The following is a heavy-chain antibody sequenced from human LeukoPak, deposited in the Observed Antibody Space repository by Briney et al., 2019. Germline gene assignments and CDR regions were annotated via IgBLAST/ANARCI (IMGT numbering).Heavy chain of an antibody. J-gene: IGHJ6*02. CDR3: GRDRGATQMRYYYYGMDV. CDR1: GFTFSSYA. Sequence: GGSLRLSCAASGFTFSSYAMHWVRQAPGRGLEWVALISYDGNNKYYADSVKGRFTISRDNSKNTLDLQMNSLRGEDTAVYYCGRDRGATQMRYYYYGMDVWGQGTTVTVSS. D-gene: IGHD1-26*01. CDR2: ISYDGNNK. V-gene: IGHV3-30-3*01.